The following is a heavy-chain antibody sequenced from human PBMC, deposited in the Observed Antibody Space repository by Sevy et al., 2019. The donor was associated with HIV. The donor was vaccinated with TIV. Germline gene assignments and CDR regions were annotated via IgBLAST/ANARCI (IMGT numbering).Heavy chain of an antibody. D-gene: IGHD5-18*01. CDR3: ARGYSYRSDYYYYYGMDV. CDR1: GYSFTSYW. Sequence: GESLKISCKGSGYSFTSYWIGWVRQMPGKGLEWMGIIYPDDSDTRYSPSFQGQVTISADKSISTAYLQWSSLKASDNSMYYCARGYSYRSDYYYYYGMDVWGQGTTVTVSS. CDR2: IYPDDSDT. V-gene: IGHV5-51*01. J-gene: IGHJ6*02.